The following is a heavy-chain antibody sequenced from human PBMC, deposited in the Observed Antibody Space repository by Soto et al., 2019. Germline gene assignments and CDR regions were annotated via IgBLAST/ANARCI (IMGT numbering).Heavy chain of an antibody. CDR3: ARESATTHHGFDL. CDR2: ISGYNGNT. CDR1: GYTFTSYD. Sequence: QAQVVQSGAEVKKPGASVKVSCKTSGYTFTSYDISWVRQAPGQGLEGMGWISGYNGNTNDAQKLQGRVTMTTDTSTSTAYLELRSLRSDDTAVYYCARESATTHHGFDLWGQGTMVIVSS. V-gene: IGHV1-18*01. J-gene: IGHJ3*01. D-gene: IGHD4-17*01.